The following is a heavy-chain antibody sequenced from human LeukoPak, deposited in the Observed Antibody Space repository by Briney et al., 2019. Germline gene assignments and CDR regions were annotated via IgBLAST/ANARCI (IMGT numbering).Heavy chain of an antibody. Sequence: PGGSLRLSCAASGFTFSSYAMHWVRQAPGKGLEWVAVISYDGSNKYYADSVKGRFTISRDNSKNTLYLQMNSLKTEDTAVYYCTTDVWVATRSDYWGQGTLVTVSS. CDR3: TTDVWVATRSDY. CDR2: ISYDGSNK. D-gene: IGHD6-6*01. CDR1: GFTFSSYA. V-gene: IGHV3-30-3*01. J-gene: IGHJ4*02.